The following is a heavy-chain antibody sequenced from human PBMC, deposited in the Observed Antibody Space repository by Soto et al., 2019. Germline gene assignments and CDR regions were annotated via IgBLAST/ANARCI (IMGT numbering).Heavy chain of an antibody. CDR2: IYYSGST. CDR3: ARHYGSGSEGDY. J-gene: IGHJ1*01. Sequence: SETLSLTCTVSGGSISSYYWSWIRQPPGKGLEWIGYIYYSGSTNYNPSLKSRVTISVDTSKNQFSLKLSSVTVADTALYYCARHYGSGSEGDYWGQGTLVTVSS. D-gene: IGHD3-10*01. CDR1: GGSISSYY. V-gene: IGHV4-59*08.